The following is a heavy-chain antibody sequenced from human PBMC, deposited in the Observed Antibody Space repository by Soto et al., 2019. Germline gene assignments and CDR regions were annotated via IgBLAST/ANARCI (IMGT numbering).Heavy chain of an antibody. Sequence: QVQLAQSGAEERKPGASVKVSCEATGYTFTAYAMHWVRQAPGQRLEWMGWINPANGNTKYSQKFQGRLTITSDTTAKTVYMDLSSLTSEDTAMYYCTRSAISPYGGLIGPFDYWGQGNLVTVSS. J-gene: IGHJ4*02. V-gene: IGHV1-3*05. D-gene: IGHD3-16*02. CDR2: INPANGNT. CDR3: TRSAISPYGGLIGPFDY. CDR1: GYTFTAYA.